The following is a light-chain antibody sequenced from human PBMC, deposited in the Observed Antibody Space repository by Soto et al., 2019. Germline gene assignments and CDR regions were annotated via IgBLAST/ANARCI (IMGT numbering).Light chain of an antibody. CDR1: QSVSSSY. V-gene: IGKV3-20*01. Sequence: AQSPSSLALSPVEIATLSCRASQSVSSSYLAWYQQKPGQAPRLLIYGASSRATGIPDRFSGSGSGTDFTLTISRLEPEDFAVYYCQQYGSSPWTFGQGTKVDIK. CDR2: GAS. CDR3: QQYGSSPWT. J-gene: IGKJ1*01.